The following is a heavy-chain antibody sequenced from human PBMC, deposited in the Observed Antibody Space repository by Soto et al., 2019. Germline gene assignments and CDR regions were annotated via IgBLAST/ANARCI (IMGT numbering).Heavy chain of an antibody. CDR1: GGSISSYY. D-gene: IGHD1-26*01. Sequence: PSETPSLTCTVSGGSISSYYWSWIRQPPGKGLEWIGYMYYGGRTNYNPSLKSRVTISVDTSKMQVSLKLSSVTAADTAVYFCAKGTTSTRIVGSSSGPLFDSWGQGNLV. CDR3: AKGTTSTRIVGSSSGPLFDS. V-gene: IGHV4-59*08. J-gene: IGHJ4*02. CDR2: MYYGGRT.